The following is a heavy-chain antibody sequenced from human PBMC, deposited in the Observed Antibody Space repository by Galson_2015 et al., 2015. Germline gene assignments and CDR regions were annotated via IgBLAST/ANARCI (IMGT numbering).Heavy chain of an antibody. CDR1: GYMFTDFG. CDR2: INAGNGDT. J-gene: IGHJ4*02. Sequence: SVKVSCKASGYMFTDFGIHWVRQAPGQRLEWMGWINAGNGDTKYSRKFQGRVTINRDTSTSTAYMEVSSLRSEDTAVYFCARGITATSYLFDYWCQGTLVTVSS. CDR3: ARGITATSYLFDY. V-gene: IGHV1-3*01. D-gene: IGHD1-7*01.